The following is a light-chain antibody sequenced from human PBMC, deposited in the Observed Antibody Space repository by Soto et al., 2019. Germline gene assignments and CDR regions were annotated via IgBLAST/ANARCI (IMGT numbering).Light chain of an antibody. CDR2: GAS. V-gene: IGKV3-15*01. CDR3: QQYNNGPGT. Sequence: EIVMTQSPATLSVSPGERATLSCRASQSVSSNLAWYQQKPGQAPRLLIYGASTRATGVPARFSGSGSGTEFTLTISSLQSEDFACYYCQQYNNGPGTFGEGTKVPIK. CDR1: QSVSSN. J-gene: IGKJ1*01.